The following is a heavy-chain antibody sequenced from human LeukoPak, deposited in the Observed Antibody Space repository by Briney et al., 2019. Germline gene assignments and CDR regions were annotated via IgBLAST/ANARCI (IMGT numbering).Heavy chain of an antibody. Sequence: GGSLRLSCVVSGFTFDDYAMHWVRQGPGKGLVWVSRINSDGSRTTYADSVKGRFTISRDNAKNTLYLQMNSLRAEDTAVYCCARDGYSSSFYFDYWGQGTLVTVSS. CDR2: INSDGSRT. J-gene: IGHJ4*02. CDR3: ARDGYSSSFYFDY. CDR1: GFTFDDYA. D-gene: IGHD6-6*01. V-gene: IGHV3-74*01.